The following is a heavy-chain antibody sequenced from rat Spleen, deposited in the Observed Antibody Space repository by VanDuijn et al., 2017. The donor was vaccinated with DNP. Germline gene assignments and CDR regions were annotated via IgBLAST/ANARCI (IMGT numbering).Heavy chain of an antibody. Sequence: EVQLQESGPGLVRPSQSLSLTCSVTGYSITSSYRWNWIRKFPGNKLEWMGYITTAGSTKYNPSLKSRISITRDTSKNQFFLQVNTVTTEDTATYYCARLLGGYFDYWGQGVMVTVSA. V-gene: IGHV3-3*01. D-gene: IGHD5-1*01. CDR1: GYSITSSYR. CDR3: ARLLGGYFDY. CDR2: ITTAGST. J-gene: IGHJ2*01.